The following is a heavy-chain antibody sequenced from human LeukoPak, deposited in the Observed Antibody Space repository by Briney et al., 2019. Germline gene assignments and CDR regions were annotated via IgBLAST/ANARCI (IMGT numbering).Heavy chain of an antibody. CDR3: AKDREYSYGYGP. D-gene: IGHD5-18*01. J-gene: IGHJ5*02. Sequence: PGGSLRLSCAASGFTFSSHGMNWVRQAPGKGLEWVSGISPSGGITYYTDSVKGRFTISRDNSKNTVSLQMNSLRAEDTAVYYCAKDREYSYGYGPWGQGTLVTVSS. CDR1: GFTFSSHG. CDR2: ISPSGGIT. V-gene: IGHV3-23*01.